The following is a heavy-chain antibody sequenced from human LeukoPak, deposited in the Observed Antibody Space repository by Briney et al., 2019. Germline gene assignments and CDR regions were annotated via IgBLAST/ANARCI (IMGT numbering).Heavy chain of an antibody. V-gene: IGHV3-9*01. J-gene: IGHJ3*02. D-gene: IGHD6-13*01. CDR1: GFTFADYA. CDR2: ISWNGGGT. CDR3: AKDVSRGSSWYDAFDI. Sequence: AGGSLRLSCAASGFTFADYAMRWVRQAPGKGLEWVSAISWNGGGTYYADSVKGRFTISRDNSTNSLYLHMNSLRPEDTALYYCAKDVSRGSSWYDAFDIWGQGAMVTVSS.